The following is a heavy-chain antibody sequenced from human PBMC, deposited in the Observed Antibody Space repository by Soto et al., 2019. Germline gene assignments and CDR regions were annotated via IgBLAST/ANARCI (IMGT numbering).Heavy chain of an antibody. CDR1: GGSVNTAPYH. Sequence: SEALSLTCTVSGGSVNTAPYHWSWIRQSPRNGLEWIGNIYYTGSTNYNPSFESRVAISLDTSNNQFSLRLTSLTAADTAVYFCARDHHSYYDTSGYYPYFDFWGQGTLVTVSS. J-gene: IGHJ4*02. D-gene: IGHD3-22*01. CDR3: ARDHHSYYDTSGYYPYFDF. V-gene: IGHV4-61*01. CDR2: IYYTGST.